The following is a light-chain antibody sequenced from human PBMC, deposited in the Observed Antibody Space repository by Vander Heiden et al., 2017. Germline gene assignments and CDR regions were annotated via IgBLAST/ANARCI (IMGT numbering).Light chain of an antibody. V-gene: IGKV1-33*01. J-gene: IGKJ4*02. CDR2: DAS. CDR1: QDISNY. Sequence: DIQMTQSPSSLSASVGDRVTITCQASQDISNYLNWYQQKPGKAPKLLICDASNLETGVPSRFSGSGSGTDFTFTISSLQPEDIATYYCQQYDNLPHMFGGGTKVEIK. CDR3: QQYDNLPHM.